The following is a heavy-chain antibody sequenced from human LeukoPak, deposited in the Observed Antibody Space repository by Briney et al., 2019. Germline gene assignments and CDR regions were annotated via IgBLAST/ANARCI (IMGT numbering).Heavy chain of an antibody. CDR2: FSSRSSYI. J-gene: IGHJ4*02. Sequence: GGSLRLSCAASGFTFSSYSMSWVRQAPRDGLEWVSSFSSRSSYIYYADSVTGRFTISRDNAKNPLYLQMNSMRAEDTAVYYCARAITYYYDSSGYYFDYWGQGTLVTVSS. V-gene: IGHV3-21*01. D-gene: IGHD3-22*01. CDR3: ARAITYYYDSSGYYFDY. CDR1: GFTFSSYS.